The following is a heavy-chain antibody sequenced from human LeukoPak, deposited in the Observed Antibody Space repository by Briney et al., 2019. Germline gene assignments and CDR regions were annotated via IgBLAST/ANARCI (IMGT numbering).Heavy chain of an antibody. CDR2: IYSGGST. J-gene: IGHJ6*03. D-gene: IGHD3-3*01. CDR3: ARDYDFWSGYYNLYMDV. Sequence: GGSLRLSCAASGFTVSSNYMSWVRQAPGKGLEWVSVIYSGGSTYYADSVKGRFTISRDNSKNTLYLQMNSLRSDDTAVYYCARDYDFWSGYYNLYMDVWGKGTTVTVSS. CDR1: GFTVSSNY. V-gene: IGHV3-53*05.